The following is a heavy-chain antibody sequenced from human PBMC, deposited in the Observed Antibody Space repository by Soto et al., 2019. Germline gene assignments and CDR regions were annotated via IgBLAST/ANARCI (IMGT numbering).Heavy chain of an antibody. V-gene: IGHV3-23*01. Sequence: GGSLRLFCAASGFTFASYAMTWVRQAPGKGLESVAGLYGNSGGIQYSDSVKGRFTISRDNSKNIVYLQMNSLRVEDTAVYFCAKDAVPGDGVWLMDHWGQGTLVTVSS. CDR2: LYGNSGGI. D-gene: IGHD4-17*01. CDR1: GFTFASYA. CDR3: AKDAVPGDGVWLMDH. J-gene: IGHJ4*02.